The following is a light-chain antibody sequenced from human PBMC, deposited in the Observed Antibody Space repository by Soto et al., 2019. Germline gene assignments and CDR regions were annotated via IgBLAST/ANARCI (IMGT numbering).Light chain of an antibody. J-gene: IGLJ1*01. V-gene: IGLV2-14*01. Sequence: QSALTQPASVSGSPGQSITISCTGTSSDVGGYNYVSWYQQHPGKAPKLMIYDVSHRPSGVSNRFSGCKSGNTASLTISGLQAEDEADYYCSSYTSSSTLLYVFGTGTKVTVL. CDR3: SSYTSSSTLLYV. CDR2: DVS. CDR1: SSDVGGYNY.